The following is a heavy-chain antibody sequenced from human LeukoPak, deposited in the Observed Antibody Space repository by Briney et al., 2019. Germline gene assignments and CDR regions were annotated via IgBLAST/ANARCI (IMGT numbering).Heavy chain of an antibody. CDR1: GFTFDDYG. V-gene: IGHV3-23*01. D-gene: IGHD2-21*02. Sequence: PGGSLRLSCAASGFTFDDYGMTWVRQAPGKGLEWVSGISASGSSTYFADSVKDRFTISRDNSKNTLYLLMNSLRAEDTAVYYCATKAGYCGSDCLLTFDYWGQGALVTVSS. CDR3: ATKAGYCGSDCLLTFDY. J-gene: IGHJ4*02. CDR2: ISASGSST.